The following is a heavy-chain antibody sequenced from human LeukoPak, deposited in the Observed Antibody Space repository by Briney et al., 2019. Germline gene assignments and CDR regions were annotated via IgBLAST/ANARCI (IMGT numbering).Heavy chain of an antibody. CDR1: GFTFSSYS. V-gene: IGHV3-48*04. Sequence: GGSLRLSCAASGFTFSSYSMNWVRQAPGKGLEWVSYISSSSSTIYYADSVKGRFTISRDNAKNSLYLQMNSLRAEDTAVYYCARVPTPPPLYYYGMDVWGQGTTVTVSS. CDR3: ARVPTPPPLYYYGMDV. CDR2: ISSSSSTI. J-gene: IGHJ6*02.